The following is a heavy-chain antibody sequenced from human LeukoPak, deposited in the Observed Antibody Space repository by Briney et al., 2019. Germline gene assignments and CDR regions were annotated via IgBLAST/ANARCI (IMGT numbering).Heavy chain of an antibody. J-gene: IGHJ4*02. CDR1: GGSISSGGYY. Sequence: SETLSLTCTVPGGSISSGGYYWSWIRQHPGKGLEWIGSIYYSGTTYYNPSLKSRVTISVDTSKNQFSLKLSSVTAADTAVYYCARDRDSTNYFDYWGQGTLVTVSS. V-gene: IGHV4-31*03. CDR2: IYYSGTT. CDR3: ARDRDSTNYFDY. D-gene: IGHD2/OR15-2a*01.